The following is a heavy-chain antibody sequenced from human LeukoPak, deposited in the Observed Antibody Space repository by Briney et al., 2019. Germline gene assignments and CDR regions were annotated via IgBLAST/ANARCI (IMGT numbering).Heavy chain of an antibody. V-gene: IGHV3-7*01. CDR2: XKRAGSET. CDR1: GFTFSAYW. CDR3: ARDPDSDSTGWYYFDY. D-gene: IGHD6-19*01. J-gene: IGHJ4*02. Sequence: PGGSXRLSCXXSGFTFSAYWMSWVRLAPGRGLEXVXXXKRAGSETLYVDSVKGRFTISRDNAKNSLYLQMNSLRAEDTAVYYCARDPDSDSTGWYYFDYWGQGTLVIVSS.